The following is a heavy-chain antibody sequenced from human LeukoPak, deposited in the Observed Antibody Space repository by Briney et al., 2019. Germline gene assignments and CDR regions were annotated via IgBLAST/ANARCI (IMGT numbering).Heavy chain of an antibody. D-gene: IGHD5-12*01. CDR1: GYTFTGYY. CDR2: INHNSGGT. J-gene: IGHJ4*02. Sequence: ASVKVSCKACGYTFTGYYMHWVRQAPGQGLEWMGWINHNSGGTNYAQKFQGRVTMTRDTSISTAYMELSRLRSDDTAVYYCARHGGYENSWGQGTLVTVSS. CDR3: ARHGGYENS. V-gene: IGHV1-2*02.